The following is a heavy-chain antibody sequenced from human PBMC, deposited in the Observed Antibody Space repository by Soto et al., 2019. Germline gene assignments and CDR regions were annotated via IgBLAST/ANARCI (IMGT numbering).Heavy chain of an antibody. CDR2: INPTDSDT. CDR3: VRPDSSGYYVY. V-gene: IGHV5-51*01. Sequence: SLKISCKGSGYTFTTYWIGWVRQMPGKGLEWMAIINPTDSDTRYSPSFQGQVTISADKSTSTAYLQWSSLKASDTAMYYCVRPDSSGYYVYWGQGTLVTVSS. J-gene: IGHJ4*02. D-gene: IGHD3-22*01. CDR1: GYTFTTYW.